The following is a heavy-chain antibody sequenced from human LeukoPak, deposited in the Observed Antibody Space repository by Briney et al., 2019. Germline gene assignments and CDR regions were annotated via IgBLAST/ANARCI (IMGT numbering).Heavy chain of an antibody. CDR1: GYTFTSYG. D-gene: IGHD3-22*01. CDR3: ARDPLYYYDSSGFFDAFDI. V-gene: IGHV1-18*01. J-gene: IGHJ3*02. CDR2: ISAYNGNT. Sequence: ASVKGSCKASGYTFTSYGISWVRQAPGQGLEWMGWISAYNGNTNYAQKLQGRVTMTTDTSTSTAYMELRSLRSDDTAVYYCARDPLYYYDSSGFFDAFDIWGQGTMVTVSS.